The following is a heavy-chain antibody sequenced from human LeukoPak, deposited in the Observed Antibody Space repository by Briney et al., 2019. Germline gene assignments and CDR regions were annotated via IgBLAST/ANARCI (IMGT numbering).Heavy chain of an antibody. Sequence: PGGSLRLSCAASGFTFSSYATSWVRQAPGKGLEWVSAISGSGGRTYYADSVKGRFTISRDNSKNTLYLQMNSLRAEDTAVYYCAKTDSSDYSYFFDYWGQGTLVTVSS. V-gene: IGHV3-23*01. CDR2: ISGSGGRT. J-gene: IGHJ4*02. CDR1: GFTFSSYA. D-gene: IGHD3-22*01. CDR3: AKTDSSDYSYFFDY.